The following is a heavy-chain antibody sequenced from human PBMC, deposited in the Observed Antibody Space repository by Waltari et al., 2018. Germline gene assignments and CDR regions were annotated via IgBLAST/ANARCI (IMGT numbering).Heavy chain of an antibody. V-gene: IGHV5-51*01. CDR3: ARCRAAAGSSAFDS. Sequence: EVQLVQSGAEIRKPGESLKISCKASGYTFTSYLIAWVRQMPGKGLEWMGAIYPGDSDTRYSPSFQGQVSFAADKSSTTAYLQWSSLKASDTAMYYCARCRAAAGSSAFDSWGQGTLITVSS. D-gene: IGHD6-13*01. CDR2: IYPGDSDT. CDR1: GYTFTSYL. J-gene: IGHJ4*02.